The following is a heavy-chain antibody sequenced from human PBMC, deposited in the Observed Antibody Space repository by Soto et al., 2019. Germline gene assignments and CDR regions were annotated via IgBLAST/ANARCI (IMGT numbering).Heavy chain of an antibody. J-gene: IGHJ4*02. Sequence: QITLKESGPTLGKPTQTLTLTCSFSGFSLSTTGVGVGWIRQSTGKALEWLAIIYWDNDKRYSPSLKSRVTITKDTSKNHVVLTVTNMDPVDTGTYSCARSLWFGELHWGQGAVVTVSS. CDR3: ARSLWFGELH. V-gene: IGHV2-5*02. CDR2: IYWDNDK. D-gene: IGHD3-10*01. CDR1: GFSLSTTGVG.